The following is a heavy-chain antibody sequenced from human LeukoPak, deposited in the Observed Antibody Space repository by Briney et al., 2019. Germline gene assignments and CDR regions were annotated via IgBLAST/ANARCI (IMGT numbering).Heavy chain of an antibody. D-gene: IGHD4-23*01. CDR1: GFTFSGYA. CDR2: ISDDGSNK. CDR3: ARSASGGNFLDLVVYYYGMDV. J-gene: IGHJ6*02. V-gene: IGHV3-30-3*01. Sequence: PGGSLRLSCAASGFTFSGYAMHWVRQAPGKGLEWVAVISDDGSNKYYADSVKGRFTISRDNSKNTLYLQMSSLGAEDTAVYYCARSASGGNFLDLVVYYYGMDVWGQGTTVTVSS.